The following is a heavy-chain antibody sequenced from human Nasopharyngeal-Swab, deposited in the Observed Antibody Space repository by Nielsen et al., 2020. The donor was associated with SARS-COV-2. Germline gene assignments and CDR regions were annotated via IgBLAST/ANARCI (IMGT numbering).Heavy chain of an antibody. Sequence: SVKVSCKASGYTFTSYAISWVRQAPGQGLEWMGGIFPIFGTSNYAQKFQGRVTITADESTSTAYMELSSLRSEDTAVYYCARDLYGSGSYNFGAFDIWGQGTMVTVSS. V-gene: IGHV1-69*13. CDR1: GYTFTSYA. D-gene: IGHD3-10*01. J-gene: IGHJ3*02. CDR3: ARDLYGSGSYNFGAFDI. CDR2: IFPIFGTS.